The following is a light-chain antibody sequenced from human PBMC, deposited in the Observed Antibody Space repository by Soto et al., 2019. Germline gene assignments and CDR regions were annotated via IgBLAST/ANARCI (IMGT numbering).Light chain of an antibody. CDR1: SSDVGGYNY. CDR3: SSYTTSSTLVV. CDR2: DVS. V-gene: IGLV2-14*03. Sequence: QSALTQPASVSGSPGQSITISCTGTSSDVGGYNYVSWYQHHPGKAPKLMIYDVSNRPSGVSNRFSGSKSGSTASLIISGLQAEDEADYYCSSYTTSSTLVVFGGGTKLTVL. J-gene: IGLJ2*01.